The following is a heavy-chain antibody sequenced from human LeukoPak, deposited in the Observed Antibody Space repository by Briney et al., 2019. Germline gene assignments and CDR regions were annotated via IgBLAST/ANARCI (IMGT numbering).Heavy chain of an antibody. CDR2: IWYDGSNK. CDR3: ASCRLNDYGDYDAFDY. V-gene: IGHV3-33*01. D-gene: IGHD4-17*01. Sequence: GGSLRLSCAASGFTFSSYGMHWVRQAPGKGLEWVAVIWYDGSNKYYADSVKGRSTISRDNSKNTLYLQMNSLRAEDTAVYYCASCRLNDYGDYDAFDYWGQGTLVTVSS. J-gene: IGHJ4*02. CDR1: GFTFSSYG.